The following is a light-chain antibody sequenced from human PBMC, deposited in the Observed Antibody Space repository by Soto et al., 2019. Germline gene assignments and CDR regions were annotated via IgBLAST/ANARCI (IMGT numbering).Light chain of an antibody. Sequence: EIVMTQSPATLSVSPGESATLSCRASQSVGTNLAWYQQKPGQAPGLLISGASTRATGIPARFSGSGSGTEFTLTISSLQSEEFAIYYCQQYDNWPQLTFGGGTKLEIK. J-gene: IGKJ4*01. CDR1: QSVGTN. CDR3: QQYDNWPQLT. V-gene: IGKV3-15*01. CDR2: GAS.